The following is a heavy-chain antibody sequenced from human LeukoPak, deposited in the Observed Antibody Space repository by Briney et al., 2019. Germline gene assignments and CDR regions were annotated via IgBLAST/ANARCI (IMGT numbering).Heavy chain of an antibody. CDR3: ASPLPPELRYFDWPPSYYYYYGMDV. D-gene: IGHD3-9*01. V-gene: IGHV1-2*02. CDR1: GYTFTGYY. Sequence: ASVKVSCKASGYTFTGYYMHWVRQAPGQGLEWMGWINPNSGGTNYAQKFQGRVTMTRDTSISTAYMELSRLRSDDTAVYYCASPLPPELRYFDWPPSYYYYYGMDVWGQGTTVTVSS. CDR2: INPNSGGT. J-gene: IGHJ6*02.